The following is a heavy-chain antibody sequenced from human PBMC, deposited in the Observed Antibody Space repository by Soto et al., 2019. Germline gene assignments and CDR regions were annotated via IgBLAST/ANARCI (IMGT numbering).Heavy chain of an antibody. CDR1: GGSISSYY. D-gene: IGHD3-10*01. CDR3: ARGMVRGRGGMDV. CDR2: IYYSGSI. J-gene: IGHJ6*02. Sequence: SETLSLTCTVSGGSISSYYWSWIRQPPGKGLEWIGYIYYSGSINYNPSLKSRVTISVDTSKNQFSLKLSSVTAADTAVYYCARGMVRGRGGMDVWGQGTTVTV. V-gene: IGHV4-59*01.